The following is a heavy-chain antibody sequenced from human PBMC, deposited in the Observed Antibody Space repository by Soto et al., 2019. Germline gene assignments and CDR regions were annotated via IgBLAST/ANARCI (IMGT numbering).Heavy chain of an antibody. J-gene: IGHJ4*02. CDR2: ISNTGGST. V-gene: IGHV3-23*01. CDR3: AKRMRYSSWCVDY. D-gene: IGHD6-13*01. Sequence: EVQLLESGGGLVQPGGSLRLSCAASGFTFSNYAMSWVRQAPGKGLEWVSAISNTGGSTYYADSVKGRFSISRDNSKKTLYVQVRSLRAGDTAIYSWAKRMRYSSWCVDYWGQGTLVTVSS. CDR1: GFTFSNYA.